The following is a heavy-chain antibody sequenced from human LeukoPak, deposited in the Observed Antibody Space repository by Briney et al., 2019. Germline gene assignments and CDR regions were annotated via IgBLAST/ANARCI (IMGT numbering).Heavy chain of an antibody. J-gene: IGHJ4*02. CDR2: INTDGSST. D-gene: IGHD3-3*01. V-gene: IGHV3-74*01. Sequence: GGSLRLSCAASGFTFSSYWMHWVRQAPGEGLVWVSRINTDGSSTSYADSVKGRFTISRDNAKNTLYLQMNSLRAEDTAVYYCARDQYYDYDYWGQGTLVTVSS. CDR1: GFTFSSYW. CDR3: ARDQYYDYDY.